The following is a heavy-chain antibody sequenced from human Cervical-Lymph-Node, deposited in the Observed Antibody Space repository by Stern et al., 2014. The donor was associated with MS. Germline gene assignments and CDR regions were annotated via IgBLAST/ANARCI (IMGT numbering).Heavy chain of an antibody. J-gene: IGHJ2*01. CDR2: IYYIGST. D-gene: IGHD5-18*01. Sequence: QVQLGQSGPGRVKPSEILSLTCSVSGGSISGHYWTWLRQPPGKGLEWIGQIYYIGSTNYNPSLKSRVSMSVDMSKNQFYLQVTSTTPADTAFYYCATGYNFTTHWYLDLWGRGTLVTVSS. CDR3: ATGYNFTTHWYLDL. V-gene: IGHV4-59*11. CDR1: GGSISGHY.